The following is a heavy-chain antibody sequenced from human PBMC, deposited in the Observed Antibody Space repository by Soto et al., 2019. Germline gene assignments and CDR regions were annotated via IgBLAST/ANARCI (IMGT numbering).Heavy chain of an antibody. V-gene: IGHV1-2*02. CDR2: IGPESGAT. D-gene: IGHD1-26*01. Sequence: VQDSCNASGYTFTCHYIHLVRQAPEQGPEWMGEIGPESGATSYSQKFQGRVTMTRDTSITTVYMELKNLSPDDTAVYYCGRGRSGQIVVFYWGQGTPVTVSS. CDR3: GRGRSGQIVVFY. J-gene: IGHJ4*02. CDR1: GYTFTCHY.